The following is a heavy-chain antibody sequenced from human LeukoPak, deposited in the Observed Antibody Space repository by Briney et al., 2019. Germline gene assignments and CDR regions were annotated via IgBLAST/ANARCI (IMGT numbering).Heavy chain of an antibody. CDR3: ARSDTAMVTPYYYYGMDV. CDR2: IYPGDSDT. V-gene: IGHV5-51*01. D-gene: IGHD5-18*01. J-gene: IGHJ6*02. Sequence: GESLKISCKGSGYSFTSYWIGWVRQMPGKGLEWMGIIYPGDSDTRYSPSFQGQVTISADKSISTAYLQSSSLKASDTAMYYCARSDTAMVTPYYYYGMDVWGQGTTVTVSS. CDR1: GYSFTSYW.